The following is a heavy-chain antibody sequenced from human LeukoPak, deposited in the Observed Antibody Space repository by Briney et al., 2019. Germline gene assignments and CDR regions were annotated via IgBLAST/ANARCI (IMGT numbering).Heavy chain of an antibody. Sequence: GESLKISCKGSGYSFTSYWISWVRQMPGKGLEWMGIIYPGDSDTRYSPSFQGQVTISADKSISTAYLQWSSLKASDTAMYYCARGVGPDVLRFLMGPTEFDYWGQGTLVTVSS. CDR3: ARGVGPDVLRFLMGPTEFDY. J-gene: IGHJ4*02. V-gene: IGHV5-51*01. CDR2: IYPGDSDT. D-gene: IGHD3-3*01. CDR1: GYSFTSYW.